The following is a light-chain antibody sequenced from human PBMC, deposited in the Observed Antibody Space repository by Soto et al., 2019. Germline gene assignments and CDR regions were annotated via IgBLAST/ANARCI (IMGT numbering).Light chain of an antibody. CDR2: GAS. CDR3: QQYNNWPYT. V-gene: IGKV3-15*01. CDR1: QTVTSN. J-gene: IGKJ2*01. Sequence: VMTQSPATLSVSPGERATLSCRASQTVTSNLAWYQQKPGQAPRLLIYGASTRATGIPARFSGSGSGTEFTLTISSLQSEDFAVYYCQQYNNWPYTFGLGTKLEIK.